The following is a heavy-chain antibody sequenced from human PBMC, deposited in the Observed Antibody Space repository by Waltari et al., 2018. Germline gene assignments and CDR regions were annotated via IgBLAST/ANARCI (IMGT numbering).Heavy chain of an antibody. D-gene: IGHD3-22*01. CDR1: GGTFSSYA. V-gene: IGHV1-69*05. J-gene: IGHJ3*02. Sequence: QVQLVQSGAEVKKPGSSVKVSCKASGGTFSSYAISWVRQAPGQGLEWMGGIIPIFGTANYAQKFQGRVTITTDESTSTAYMELSSLRSEDTAVYYCAHPTYYYDSSGLDDAFDIWGQGTMVTVSS. CDR3: AHPTYYYDSSGLDDAFDI. CDR2: IIPIFGTA.